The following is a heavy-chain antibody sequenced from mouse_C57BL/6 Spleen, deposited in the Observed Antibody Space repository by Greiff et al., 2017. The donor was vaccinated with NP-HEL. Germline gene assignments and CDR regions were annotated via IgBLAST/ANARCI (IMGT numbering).Heavy chain of an antibody. CDR1: GYSITSGYY. J-gene: IGHJ2*01. D-gene: IGHD2-1*01. CDR2: ISYDGSN. V-gene: IGHV3-6*01. CDR3: ARGNSYFDY. Sequence: EVQLVESGPGLVKPSQSLSLTCSVTGYSITSGYYWNWIRQFPGNKLEWMGYISYDGSNNYNPSLKNRISITRDTSKNQFVLKLNSVTTEDTATYYCARGNSYFDYWGQGTTLTVSS.